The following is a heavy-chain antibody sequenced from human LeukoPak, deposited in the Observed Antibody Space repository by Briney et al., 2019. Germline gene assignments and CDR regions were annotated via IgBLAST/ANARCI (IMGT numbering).Heavy chain of an antibody. V-gene: IGHV3-7*04. Sequence: PGGSLRLSCAASGFTFSTYWMTWVRQAPGKALEWVANIKPDGSEKYYVDSVKGRFTISRDNGKNSLYLQMDSLRAEDTAVYFCARGYSGFNSWGQGTLVTVPS. CDR1: GFTFSTYW. CDR3: ARGYSGFNS. D-gene: IGHD5-12*01. CDR2: IKPDGSEK. J-gene: IGHJ5*02.